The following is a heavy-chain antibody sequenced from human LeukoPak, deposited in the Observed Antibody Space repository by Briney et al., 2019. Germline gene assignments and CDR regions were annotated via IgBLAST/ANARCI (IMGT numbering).Heavy chain of an antibody. V-gene: IGHV1-69*01. CDR3: VRDYGILTGRTYRLDY. Sequence: SVKVSCKASGGTFSSYAFSWVRQAPGQGLEWMGGIIPIFGTANYAQKFQGRVTITADESTSTAYMELSSLRSEDTAVYYCVRDYGILTGRTYRLDYWGQGTLVTVSS. D-gene: IGHD3-9*01. CDR1: GGTFSSYA. CDR2: IIPIFGTA. J-gene: IGHJ4*02.